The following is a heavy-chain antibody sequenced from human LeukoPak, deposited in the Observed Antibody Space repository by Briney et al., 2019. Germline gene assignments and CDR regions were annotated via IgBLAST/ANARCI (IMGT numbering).Heavy chain of an antibody. CDR1: GGSMTTHH. CDR2: VFDSGRT. D-gene: IGHD5-18*01. J-gene: IGHJ4*02. Sequence: SETLSLTCTVSGGSMTTHHWNWIRQTPGKGLEWIGYVFDSGRTKENPSLKSRVTLSADTSKNQLSLRLSSVTAADTAVYYCTTIKRGNIFGYFDFWGQGILVTVST. V-gene: IGHV4-59*11. CDR3: TTIKRGNIFGYFDF.